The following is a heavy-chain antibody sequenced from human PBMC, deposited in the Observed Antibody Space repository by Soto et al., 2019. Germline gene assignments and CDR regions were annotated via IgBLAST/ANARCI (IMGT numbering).Heavy chain of an antibody. CDR3: AKGPRNWGVDY. CDR1: TYTFTNYD. J-gene: IGHJ4*02. D-gene: IGHD7-27*01. CDR2: MNPTNGNT. Sequence: QVQLVQSGAEVKKPGASVKVSCKASTYTFTNYDINWFRQATGQGLEWMGWMNPTNGNTGYAQNCQGRVTMTRSTSITTAYMELSSLRSEDTAVYYCAKGPRNWGVDYWGQGTLVTVSS. V-gene: IGHV1-8*01.